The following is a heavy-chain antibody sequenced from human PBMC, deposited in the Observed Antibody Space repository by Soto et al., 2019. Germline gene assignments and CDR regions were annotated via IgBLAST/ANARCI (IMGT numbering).Heavy chain of an antibody. CDR2: IYPGDSDT. CDR1: GYSFTSYW. D-gene: IGHD2-2*01. V-gene: IGHV5-51*01. J-gene: IGHJ6*02. CDR3: ASQSLYCSSTSCYGNGMDV. Sequence: GESPKISCKGSGYSFTSYWIGWVRQMPGKGLEWMGIIYPGDSDTRYSPSFQGQVTISADKSISTAYLQWSSLKASDTAMYYCASQSLYCSSTSCYGNGMDVWSQGTTVTVSS.